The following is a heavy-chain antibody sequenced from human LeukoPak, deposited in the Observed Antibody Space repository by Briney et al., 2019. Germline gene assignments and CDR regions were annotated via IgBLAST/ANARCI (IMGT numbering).Heavy chain of an antibody. V-gene: IGHV3-21*01. CDR1: GFTFSAYA. Sequence: PGGSLRLSCEASGFTFSAYAMTWVRQAPGKGLEWVSSISSSSSYIYYADSVKGRFTISRDNAKNSLYLQMNSLRAEDTAVYYCARDKIVGATTSFDYWGQGTLVTVSS. CDR3: ARDKIVGATTSFDY. D-gene: IGHD1-26*01. CDR2: ISSSSSYI. J-gene: IGHJ4*02.